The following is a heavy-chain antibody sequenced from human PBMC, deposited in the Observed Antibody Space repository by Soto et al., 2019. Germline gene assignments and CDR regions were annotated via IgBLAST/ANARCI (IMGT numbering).Heavy chain of an antibody. CDR1: GGSISSYY. Sequence: PSETLSLTCTVSGGSISSYYWSWIRQPPWKGLEWIGYIYYSGSTNYNPSLKGRVTISVDTSKNQFSLKLSSVTAADTAVYYCSRRYGKNAFYIWGQGTMVTVSS. CDR3: SRRYGKNAFYI. V-gene: IGHV4-59*01. D-gene: IGHD3-16*01. CDR2: IYYSGST. J-gene: IGHJ3*02.